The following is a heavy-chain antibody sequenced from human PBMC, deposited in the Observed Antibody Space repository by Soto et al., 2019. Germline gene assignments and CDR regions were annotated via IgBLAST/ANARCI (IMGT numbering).Heavy chain of an antibody. CDR1: GFTFSSYA. CDR2: ISGSGGST. Sequence: GGSLRLSCAASGFTFSSYAMSWVRQAPGKGLEWVSAISGSGGSTYYADSVKGRFTISRDNSKNTLYLQMNSLRAEDTAVYYCAKEIRDYYDTEYYFDYWGQGTLVTVSS. D-gene: IGHD3-22*01. CDR3: AKEIRDYYDTEYYFDY. V-gene: IGHV3-23*01. J-gene: IGHJ4*02.